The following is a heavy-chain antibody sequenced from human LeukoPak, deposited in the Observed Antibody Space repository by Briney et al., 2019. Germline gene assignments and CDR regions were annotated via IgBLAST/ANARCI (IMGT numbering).Heavy chain of an antibody. V-gene: IGHV1-18*01. CDR1: GYTFSIYG. Sequence: ASVRVSCKASGYTFSIYGFSWVRQAPGQGLEWMGWISAYNGNTNYAQKFQGRVTMTTDTSTSTANMELQSLRSDDTAVYYCARQGYSGHSQGAADYWGQGALVTVSS. CDR3: ARQGYSGHSQGAADY. CDR2: ISAYNGNT. D-gene: IGHD4-23*01. J-gene: IGHJ4*02.